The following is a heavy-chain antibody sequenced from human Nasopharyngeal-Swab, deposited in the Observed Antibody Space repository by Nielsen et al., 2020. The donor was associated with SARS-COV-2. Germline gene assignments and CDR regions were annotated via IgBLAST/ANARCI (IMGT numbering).Heavy chain of an antibody. J-gene: IGHJ5*02. D-gene: IGHD3-16*01. Sequence: GGSLRLSCAASGFTFSSYTMNWVRQAPGKGLEWVSSISSSSYIYYADSVKGRFTISRDNAKNSLYLQMNSLRAEDTAVYYCARDRGGWFDPWGQGTLVTVSS. CDR1: GFTFSSYT. V-gene: IGHV3-21*01. CDR2: ISSSSYI. CDR3: ARDRGGWFDP.